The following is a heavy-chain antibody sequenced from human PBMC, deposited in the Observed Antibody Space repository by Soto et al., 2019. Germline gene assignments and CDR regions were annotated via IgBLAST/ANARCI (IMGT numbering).Heavy chain of an antibody. V-gene: IGHV3-21*01. CDR2: ISSSSSYI. D-gene: IGHD6-19*01. Sequence: GGSLRLSCAASGFTFSSYIMNWVRQAPGKGLEWVSSISSSSSYIYYADSVKGRFTISRDNAKNSLYLQMNSLRAEDTAVYYCAREQSSGSPPIWFDPWGQGTLVTVSS. CDR1: GFTFSSYI. CDR3: AREQSSGSPPIWFDP. J-gene: IGHJ5*02.